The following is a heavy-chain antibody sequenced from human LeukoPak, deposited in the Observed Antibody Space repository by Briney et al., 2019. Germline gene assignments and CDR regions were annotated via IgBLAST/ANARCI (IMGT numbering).Heavy chain of an antibody. Sequence: GGSLRLSCAASGFTFSSYGMHWVRQAPGKGLEWVANIKQDGSEKYYVDSVKGRFIISRDNAKNSLYLQMNSLRAEDTAVYYCAREDSSGYYYFDYWGQGTLVTVSS. CDR1: GFTFSSYG. D-gene: IGHD3-22*01. V-gene: IGHV3-7*01. CDR3: AREDSSGYYYFDY. J-gene: IGHJ4*02. CDR2: IKQDGSEK.